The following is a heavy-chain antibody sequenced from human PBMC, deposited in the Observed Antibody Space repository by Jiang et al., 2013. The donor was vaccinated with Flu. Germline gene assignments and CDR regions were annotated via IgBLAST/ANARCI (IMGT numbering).Heavy chain of an antibody. V-gene: IGHV1-3*04. Sequence: GAEVKKPGASVKVSCKASGYTFTSDAMHWVRQAPGQGLEWMGWINTGNGNTKSSQKFQGRLTITSDTSASTAYMELSSLRSEDAAVYYCARDPVGPDWGQGTTVTVSS. D-gene: IGHD3-16*01. J-gene: IGHJ6*02. CDR3: ARDPVGPD. CDR1: GYTFTSDA. CDR2: INTGNGNT.